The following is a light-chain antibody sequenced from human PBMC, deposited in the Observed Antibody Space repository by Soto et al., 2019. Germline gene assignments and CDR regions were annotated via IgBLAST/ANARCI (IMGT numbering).Light chain of an antibody. Sequence: EIVLSQSAGTLSLSTGERATLSCRASQSVSSSYLAWYQQKPGQAPRLLIYGASSRATGIPDRFSGSGSGTDFTLTISRLEPEDFAVYYCQQYGSSRITFGQGTRLEIK. CDR2: GAS. CDR1: QSVSSSY. CDR3: QQYGSSRIT. V-gene: IGKV3-20*01. J-gene: IGKJ5*01.